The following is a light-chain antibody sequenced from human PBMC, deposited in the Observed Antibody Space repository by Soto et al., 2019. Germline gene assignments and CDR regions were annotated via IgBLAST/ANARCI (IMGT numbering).Light chain of an antibody. V-gene: IGKV3-11*01. CDR1: QSVSSY. Sequence: EIVLTQSPATLSLSPGERATLSCRASQSVSSYLAWYQQKPGQAPRLLIYDASNRATGIPARFSGSGSATDFKLTISRLEPEDFAVYYCQQRSNWVYTFGQGTKLEIK. CDR2: DAS. J-gene: IGKJ2*01. CDR3: QQRSNWVYT.